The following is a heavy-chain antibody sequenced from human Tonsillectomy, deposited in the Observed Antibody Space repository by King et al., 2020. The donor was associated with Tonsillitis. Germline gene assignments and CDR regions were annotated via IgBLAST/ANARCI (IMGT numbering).Heavy chain of an antibody. V-gene: IGHV4-59*08. D-gene: IGHD2-21*02. CDR3: ARRRFCGGGCYSFDY. J-gene: IGHJ4*02. CDR1: GDSFSSYY. Sequence: QLQESGPGLVKPSETLSLTCTVSGDSFSSYYWSWIRQPPGKGLEWIGYIYFSGTTKYNPSLKSRVTISVDTSKNQFSLRLSSVSAADTAVYYCARRRFCGGGCYSFDYGGQGTLVTVSS. CDR2: IYFSGTT.